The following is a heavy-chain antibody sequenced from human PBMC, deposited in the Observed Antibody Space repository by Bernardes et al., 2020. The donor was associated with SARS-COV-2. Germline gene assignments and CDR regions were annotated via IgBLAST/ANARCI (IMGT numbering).Heavy chain of an antibody. CDR2: ISSSSSTI. D-gene: IGHD2-2*02. Sequence: GGSLRLSCAASGFTFSSYSMNWVRQAPGKGLEWVSYISSSSSTIYYADSVKGRFTISRDNAKNSLYLQMNSLRAEDTAVYYCARIGVPLIRRYCSSTSCYMRDYYGMDVWGQGTTVTVSS. V-gene: IGHV3-48*01. CDR3: ARIGVPLIRRYCSSTSCYMRDYYGMDV. CDR1: GFTFSSYS. J-gene: IGHJ6*02.